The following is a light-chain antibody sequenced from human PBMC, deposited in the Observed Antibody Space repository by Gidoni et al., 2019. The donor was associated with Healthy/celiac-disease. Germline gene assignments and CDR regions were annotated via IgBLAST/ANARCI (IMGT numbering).Light chain of an antibody. CDR2: GNS. Sequence: QFVLPQPPSVSAAQGQRVTISCTGSSSNTGAGYDVHWYQQLPGTAPKLLIDGNSNRPSGVPDRFSGSKSGTSASLAITGLQAEDEADYYCQSYDSSLSGWVFGTGTKVTVL. J-gene: IGLJ1*01. V-gene: IGLV1-40*01. CDR3: QSYDSSLSGWV. CDR1: SSNTGAGYD.